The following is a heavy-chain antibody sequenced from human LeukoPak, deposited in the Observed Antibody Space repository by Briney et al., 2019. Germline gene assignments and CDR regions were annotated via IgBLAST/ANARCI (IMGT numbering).Heavy chain of an antibody. CDR1: GFTFSSYE. D-gene: IGHD3-10*01. J-gene: IGHJ4*02. V-gene: IGHV3-48*03. Sequence: GGSLRLSCAASGFTFSSYEMNWVRQAPGKGLEWVSYISSSGSTIYYADSLKGRFTISRDNAKKSLSLQMNSLRAEDTAVYYCVRDAGHIWYGRFDYWGQGALVTVSS. CDR3: VRDAGHIWYGRFDY. CDR2: ISSSGSTI.